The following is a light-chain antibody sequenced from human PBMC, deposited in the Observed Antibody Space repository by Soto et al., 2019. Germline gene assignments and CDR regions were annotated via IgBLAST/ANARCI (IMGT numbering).Light chain of an antibody. J-gene: IGKJ1*01. CDR2: GAS. CDR3: QQYNNWPWT. CDR1: QSVSSN. Sequence: EIVMTQSPATLSVSPGERATLSCRASQSVSSNLAWYQQKPGQAPRLLIYGASTRATGIPARFSGSGSGTEFARTISSLQSEDFAVYFCQQYNNWPWTVGQGTKVDSK. V-gene: IGKV3-15*01.